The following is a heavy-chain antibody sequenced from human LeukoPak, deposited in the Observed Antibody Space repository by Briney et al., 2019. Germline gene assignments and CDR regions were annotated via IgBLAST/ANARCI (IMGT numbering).Heavy chain of an antibody. CDR3: ARGPKSAVRRYYYMDV. CDR1: GYSFTSYW. D-gene: IGHD6-6*01. J-gene: IGHJ6*03. V-gene: IGHV5-51*01. CDR2: IYPGDSDT. Sequence: GESLKISCKGSGYSFTSYWIGWVRQMPGKGLEWMGIIYPGDSDTRYSPSFQGQVTISADKSISTAYLQWNSLKASDTAMYYCARGPKSAVRRYYYMDVWGKGTTVTVSS.